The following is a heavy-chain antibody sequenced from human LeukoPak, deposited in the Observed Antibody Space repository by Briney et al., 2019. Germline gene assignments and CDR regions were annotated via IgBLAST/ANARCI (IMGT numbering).Heavy chain of an antibody. V-gene: IGHV3-48*03. Sequence: GGSLRLSCAPSAFTLIIYEMNWVRRAPGGGLEWVSYISRSGSAMYSADSVKGRSTISRDNAKNSLYLQMNSLRAEDTAVYCCARESSALGSYFDCWGEGALVTVSS. J-gene: IGHJ4*02. CDR2: ISRSGSAM. CDR1: AFTLIIYE. D-gene: IGHD7-27*01. CDR3: ARESSALGSYFDC.